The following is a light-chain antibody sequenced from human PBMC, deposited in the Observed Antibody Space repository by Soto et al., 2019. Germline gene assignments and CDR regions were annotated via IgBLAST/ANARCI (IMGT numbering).Light chain of an antibody. CDR3: CSYAGNYSWV. CDR1: SSDVGGYNY. V-gene: IGLV2-11*01. Sequence: QSALTQPRSVPGSPGQSVTISCTGTSSDVGGYNYVSWYQQHPGEAPKLMIYDVTKRPSGVPDRFSGSKSGNTASLTISGLQAEDETDYFCCSYAGNYSWVFGGGTKVTVL. J-gene: IGLJ3*02. CDR2: DVT.